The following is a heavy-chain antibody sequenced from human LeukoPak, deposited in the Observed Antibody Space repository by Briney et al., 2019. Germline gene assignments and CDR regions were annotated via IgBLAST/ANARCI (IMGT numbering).Heavy chain of an antibody. J-gene: IGHJ4*02. CDR2: ISASGST. CDR3: APPTQVASRL. D-gene: IGHD6-6*01. CDR1: VFTFCIYA. V-gene: IGHV3-23*01. Sequence: GGSLRLSCAASVFTFCIYAISWLRQAPGKGLEWVSAISASGSTYYADSVKGRFTISRDNSKNTLSLQCDSRRDEHTAVYDCAPPTQVASRLWGQGTLVTVSS.